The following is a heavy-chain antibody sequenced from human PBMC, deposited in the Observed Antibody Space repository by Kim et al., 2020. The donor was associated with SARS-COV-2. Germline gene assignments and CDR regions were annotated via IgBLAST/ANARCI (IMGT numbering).Heavy chain of an antibody. J-gene: IGHJ4*02. CDR3: AKTNWGKGINFDY. V-gene: IGHV4-59*01. D-gene: IGHD7-27*01. CDR2: T. Sequence: TNHTPTLKSRVTISVDTSKNQFSLKLSSVTAADTAVYYCAKTNWGKGINFDYWGQGTLVTVSS.